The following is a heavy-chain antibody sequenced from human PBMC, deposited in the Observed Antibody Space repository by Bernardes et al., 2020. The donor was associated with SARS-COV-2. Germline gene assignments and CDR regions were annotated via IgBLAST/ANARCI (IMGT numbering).Heavy chain of an antibody. CDR2: ILWNSDRI. CDR1: GLTFYEHG. CDR3: AQDLKPGGADV. D-gene: IGHD4-17*01. V-gene: IGHV3-9*01. J-gene: IGHJ6*02. Sequence: GGSLRLSRVGSGLTFYEHGMHWIRQVPGKGLEWVSGILWNSDRIDYADSVKGRFTISKDNAKNSLYLQMNSLRTEDTALYYCAQDLKPGGADVWGQGTTVTVSS.